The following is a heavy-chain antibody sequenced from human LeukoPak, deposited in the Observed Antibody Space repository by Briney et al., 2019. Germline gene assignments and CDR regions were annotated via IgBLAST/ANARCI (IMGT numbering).Heavy chain of an antibody. CDR1: GYTFTDYY. CDR2: INPKSGGT. D-gene: IGHD3-10*01. Sequence: ASVKVSCKASGYTFTDYYMHWVRQAPGQGLEWMGWINPKSGGTIYAQKFQGRVTMTRDTSVSTAYMELSRLSSDDTAVYYCAGEGADYYGPWGQGSLVTVSS. CDR3: AGEGADYYGP. J-gene: IGHJ5*02. V-gene: IGHV1-2*02.